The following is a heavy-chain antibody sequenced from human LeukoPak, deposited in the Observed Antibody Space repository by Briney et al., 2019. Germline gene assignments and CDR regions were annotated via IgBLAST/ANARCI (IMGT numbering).Heavy chain of an antibody. Sequence: ASVKVSCKASGGTFSSYAISWVRQAPGQGLEWMGRIIPIFGTANYAQKFQGRVTITTDESTSTAYMELSSLRSEDTAVYYCARDLGDYADYWGQGTLVTVSS. CDR2: IIPIFGTA. CDR1: GGTFSSYA. V-gene: IGHV1-69*05. J-gene: IGHJ4*02. CDR3: ARDLGDYADY. D-gene: IGHD4-17*01.